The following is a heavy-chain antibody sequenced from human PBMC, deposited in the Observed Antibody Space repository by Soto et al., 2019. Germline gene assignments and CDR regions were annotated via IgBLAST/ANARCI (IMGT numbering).Heavy chain of an antibody. J-gene: IGHJ6*02. V-gene: IGHV4-30-4*01. CDR2: NYYSGST. CDR1: GGSISSGDYY. Sequence: QVQLQESGPGLVKPSQTLSLTCTVSGGSISSGDYYWSWIRQPPGKGLEWIGYNYYSGSTYYNPSPKSLVTISVDTSKNQFSLKLSSVTAADTAVYYCARVRPYYYDSSGIDVWGQGTTVTVSS. D-gene: IGHD3-22*01. CDR3: ARVRPYYYDSSGIDV.